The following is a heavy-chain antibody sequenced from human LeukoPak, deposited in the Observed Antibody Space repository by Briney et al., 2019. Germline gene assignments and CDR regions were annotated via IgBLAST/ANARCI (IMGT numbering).Heavy chain of an antibody. D-gene: IGHD2-15*01. Sequence: PSETLSLTCAVYGGSFSGYYWSWIRQPPGKGLEWIGEINHSGSTNYNPSLKSRVTISADTSKNQFSLKLSSVTAADTAVYYCAGAAYCSGGSCYYNYYGMDVWGKGTTVTVSS. CDR1: GGSFSGYY. J-gene: IGHJ6*04. CDR2: INHSGST. CDR3: AGAAYCSGGSCYYNYYGMDV. V-gene: IGHV4-34*01.